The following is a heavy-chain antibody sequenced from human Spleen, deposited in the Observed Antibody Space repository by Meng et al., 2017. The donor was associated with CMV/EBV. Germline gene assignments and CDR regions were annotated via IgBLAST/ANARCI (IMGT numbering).Heavy chain of an antibody. Sequence: GESLKISCAASEFNFSRYAMSWVRQAPGKGLERVSLISGGGSSTYYADSVKGRFTISRDNSNNTLYLEMNSLRAEDTAIYYCAKGDCSSTSCYGLFDSWGQGTLVTVSS. V-gene: IGHV3-23*01. D-gene: IGHD2-2*01. CDR1: EFNFSRYA. CDR3: AKGDCSSTSCYGLFDS. J-gene: IGHJ4*02. CDR2: ISGGGSST.